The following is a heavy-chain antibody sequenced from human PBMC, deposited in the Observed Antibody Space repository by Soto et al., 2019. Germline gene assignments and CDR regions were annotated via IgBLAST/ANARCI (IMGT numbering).Heavy chain of an antibody. J-gene: IGHJ6*02. V-gene: IGHV1-18*01. Sequence: ASVKVSCKASGYTFYSHSISWVRQAPGQGLEWMGRINADYGNTQYAQKFRGRVTMTTDTSTTTVYMELTNLRSDDTAVYYCARALGYSGYAGMDVWGQGTTVTVSS. CDR3: ARALGYSGYAGMDV. D-gene: IGHD5-12*01. CDR2: INADYGNT. CDR1: GYTFYSHS.